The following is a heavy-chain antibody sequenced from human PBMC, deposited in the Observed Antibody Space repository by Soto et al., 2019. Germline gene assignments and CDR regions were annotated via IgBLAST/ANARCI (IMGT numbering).Heavy chain of an antibody. J-gene: IGHJ4*02. D-gene: IGHD1-26*01. CDR2: INPSGGST. Sequence: QVQLVQSGAEVKKPGASVKVSCKASGYTFTSYYMHWVRQAPGQGLEWMGIINPSGGSTSYAQKFQGRVTMTRDTSTSTVYMELSSLRSEDTAVYYCARGDNKWELRTGLFDYWGQGTLVTVSS. CDR1: GYTFTSYY. V-gene: IGHV1-46*01. CDR3: ARGDNKWELRTGLFDY.